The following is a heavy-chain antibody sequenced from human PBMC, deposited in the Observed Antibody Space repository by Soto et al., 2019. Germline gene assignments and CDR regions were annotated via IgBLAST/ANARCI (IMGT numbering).Heavy chain of an antibody. V-gene: IGHV3-9*01. CDR3: AKEKSTGEYSYYRYMDV. J-gene: IGHJ6*03. CDR2: ISWNSGQL. CDR1: GFNFENYA. D-gene: IGHD2-8*02. Sequence: EVLLVESGGGLVQPDRPLRLSCEASGFNFENYAMHWVRQAPGKGLEWVSAISWNSGQLDYAGSVRGRFTISRDNGKTSLYLEMNSLRPDDTALYFCAKEKSTGEYSYYRYMDVWGRGTTVIVSS.